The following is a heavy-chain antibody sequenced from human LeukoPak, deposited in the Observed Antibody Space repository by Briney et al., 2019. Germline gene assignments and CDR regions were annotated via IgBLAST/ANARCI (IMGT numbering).Heavy chain of an antibody. D-gene: IGHD5-12*01. V-gene: IGHV4-31*03. J-gene: IGHJ4*02. CDR2: IYYSGST. CDR1: GGSISSGGYY. CDR3: ARAGRKSPRWIFDY. Sequence: PSETLSLTCTVSGGSISSGGYYWSWIRQHPGKGLEWIGYIYYSGSTYYNPSLKSRVTISVDTSKNQFSLKLSSVTAVDTAVYYCARAGRKSPRWIFDYWGQGTLVTVSS.